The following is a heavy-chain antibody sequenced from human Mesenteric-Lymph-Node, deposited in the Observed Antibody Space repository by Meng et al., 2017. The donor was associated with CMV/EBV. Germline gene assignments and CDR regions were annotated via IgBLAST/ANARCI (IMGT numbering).Heavy chain of an antibody. Sequence: SGPTLVKPTQTLTLTCTFSGFSLTTRGEGVAWIRQPPGKALEWLALIDWDDDKYYSTSLKTRLTISKDTSKNQVVLTTTNMDPVDTATYYCARTRGSGSYFHYYGMDVWGQGTTVTVSS. CDR1: GFSLTTRGEG. D-gene: IGHD1-26*01. CDR2: IDWDDDK. V-gene: IGHV2-70*01. CDR3: ARTRGSGSYFHYYGMDV. J-gene: IGHJ6*02.